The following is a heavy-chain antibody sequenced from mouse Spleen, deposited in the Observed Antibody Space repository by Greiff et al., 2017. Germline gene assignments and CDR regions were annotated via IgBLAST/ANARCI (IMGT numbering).Heavy chain of an antibody. V-gene: IGHV3-8*02. J-gene: IGHJ1*01. Sequence: EVHLVESGPSLVKPSQTLSLTCSVTGDSITSGYWNWIRKFPGNKLEYMGYISYSGSTYYNPSLKSRISITRDTSKNQYYLQLNSVTTEDTATYYCARSLYDYDGYWYFDVWGAGTTVTVSS. D-gene: IGHD2-4*01. CDR3: ARSLYDYDGYWYFDV. CDR1: GDSITSGY. CDR2: ISYSGST.